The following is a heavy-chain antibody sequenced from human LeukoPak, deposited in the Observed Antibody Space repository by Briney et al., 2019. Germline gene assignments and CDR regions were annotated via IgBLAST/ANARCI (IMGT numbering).Heavy chain of an antibody. CDR1: GYSFPSSW. CDR2: IYPGDSDS. CDR3: ARRRDYYDKGGFDY. Sequence: GESLKISCKGSGYSFPSSWIGWVRQMPGKGLEWMGIIYPGDSDSRYSPSFQGQVTISADKSISTAYLQWSSLKASDTAMYYCARRRDYYDKGGFDYWGQGTLVTVSS. D-gene: IGHD3-22*01. V-gene: IGHV5-51*01. J-gene: IGHJ4*02.